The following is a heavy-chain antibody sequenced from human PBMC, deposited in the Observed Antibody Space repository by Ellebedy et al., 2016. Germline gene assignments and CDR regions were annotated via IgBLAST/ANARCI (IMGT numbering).Heavy chain of an antibody. J-gene: IGHJ4*02. V-gene: IGHV2-5*01. Sequence: SGPTLVKPTQTLTLTCTFSGFSLTTNREVVGWVRQPPGKALEWVAFTYGNDDKRYSLSLRSRVTITKASSKNQVVLTMANMDPVDTATYYCAYRTTDTSVDYWGQGLLVTVSS. D-gene: IGHD4-11*01. CDR2: TYGNDDK. CDR1: GFSLTTNREV. CDR3: AYRTTDTSVDY.